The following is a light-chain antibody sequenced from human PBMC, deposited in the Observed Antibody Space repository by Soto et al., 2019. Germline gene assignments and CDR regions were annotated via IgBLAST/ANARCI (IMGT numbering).Light chain of an antibody. CDR3: QQYGSSPPSST. J-gene: IGKJ5*01. CDR1: QSVNSY. CDR2: DAS. Sequence: EIVMTQSPATLSVSPGERATLSCRASQSVNSYLAWYQQRPGQAPRLLIFDASIRDTGIPDRFSGSGSGTDFTLTISRLEPEDFAVYYCQQYGSSPPSSTFGQGTRLEIK. V-gene: IGKV3-20*01.